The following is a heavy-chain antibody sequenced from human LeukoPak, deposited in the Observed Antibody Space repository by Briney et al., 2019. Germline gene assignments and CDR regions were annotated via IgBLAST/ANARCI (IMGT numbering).Heavy chain of an antibody. CDR3: ARVVVSSSSDYFDY. CDR2: TSYDESNK. J-gene: IGHJ4*02. D-gene: IGHD6-6*01. V-gene: IGHV3-30*04. CDR1: GFTFSNYA. Sequence: PGKSLRLSCAASGFTFSNYAMHWVRRAPGKGLEWVAVTSYDESNKYYADSVKGRFTISRDNSKKTLYLQMDSLRGEDTAVYYCARVVVSSSSDYFDYWGQGTLVIVSS.